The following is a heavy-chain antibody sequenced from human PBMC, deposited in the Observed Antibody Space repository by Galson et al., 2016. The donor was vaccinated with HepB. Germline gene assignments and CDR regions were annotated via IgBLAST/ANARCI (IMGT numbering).Heavy chain of an antibody. D-gene: IGHD3-3*01. V-gene: IGHV4-38-2*02. J-gene: IGHJ2*01. CDR2: IFYSGRT. CDR3: ARERYDFWSGYHGRYFDL. Sequence: EWIGSIFYSGRTYYSPSLRSGVTISVDWSKNQISLMVSSVTAADTAVYYCARERYDFWSGYHGRYFDLWGRGTPVAVSS.